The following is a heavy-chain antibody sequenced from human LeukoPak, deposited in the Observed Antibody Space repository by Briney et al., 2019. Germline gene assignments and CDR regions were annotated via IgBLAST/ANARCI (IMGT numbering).Heavy chain of an antibody. V-gene: IGHV4-61*09. Sequence: SETLSLTCTVSGYSISSGYYWGWIRQPAGKGLEWIGHIYTSGSTNYNPSLKSRVTISVDTSKNQFSLRLSSVTAADTAVYYCAREVRYSNLDYWGQGTLVTVSS. D-gene: IGHD5-12*01. CDR1: GYSISSGYY. CDR3: AREVRYSNLDY. J-gene: IGHJ4*02. CDR2: IYTSGST.